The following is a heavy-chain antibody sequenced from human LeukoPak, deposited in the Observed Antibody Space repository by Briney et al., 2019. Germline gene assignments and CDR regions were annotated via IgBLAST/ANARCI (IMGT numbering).Heavy chain of an antibody. Sequence: SETLSLTCTVSGGSISSYYWSWIRQPPGKGLEWIGYIYYSGSTNYNPSLKSRVTISVDTSKNQFSLKLSSVTAADTAVYYCARMRSGRSSWDFDYWGPGNLVTVSS. J-gene: IGHJ4*02. CDR3: ARMRSGRSSWDFDY. CDR2: IYYSGST. CDR1: GGSISSYY. V-gene: IGHV4-59*01. D-gene: IGHD6-6*01.